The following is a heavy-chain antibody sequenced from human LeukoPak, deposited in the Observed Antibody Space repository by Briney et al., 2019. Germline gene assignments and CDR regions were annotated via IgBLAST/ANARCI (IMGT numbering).Heavy chain of an antibody. D-gene: IGHD6-13*01. CDR1: GYSFTSYS. V-gene: IGHV5-51*01. Sequence: GESLKISCKGSGYSFTSYSSGWVRQLPGKGREWMGIIYPGDSDTRYSPSFQGQVTISADKSISTAYLQWSSLKASDTAMYYCARRRPEGSSWLLDYWGQGTLVTVSS. CDR3: ARRRPEGSSWLLDY. J-gene: IGHJ4*02. CDR2: IYPGDSDT.